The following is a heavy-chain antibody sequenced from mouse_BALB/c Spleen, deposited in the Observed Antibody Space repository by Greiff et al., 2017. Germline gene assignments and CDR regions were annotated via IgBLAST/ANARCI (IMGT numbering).Heavy chain of an antibody. CDR3: ARSYYYGSSIDY. V-gene: IGHV1-20*02. J-gene: IGHJ2*01. D-gene: IGHD1-1*01. CDR2: INPYNGDT. CDR1: GYSFTGYF. Sequence: EVQLQQSGPELVKPGASVKISCKASGYSFTGYFMNWVMQSHGKSLEWIGRINPYNGDTFYNQKFKGKATLTVDKSSSTAHMELRSLASEDSAVYYCARSYYYGSSIDYWGQGTTLTVSS.